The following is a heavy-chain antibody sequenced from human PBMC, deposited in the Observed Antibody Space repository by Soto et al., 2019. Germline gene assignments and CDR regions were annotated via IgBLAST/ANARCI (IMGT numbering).Heavy chain of an antibody. J-gene: IGHJ4*02. V-gene: IGHV1-18*01. D-gene: IGHD3-9*01. Sequence: ASVKVSCKASGYTFTSYGISWVRQAPGQGLEWMGWISAYNGNTKYEQKLQGRVTMTTDTSTSTAYLELRSLRSDVTVVYYCASTPPNGLRYFDWLLSVGDYWGQGTLVTVSS. CDR1: GYTFTSYG. CDR2: ISAYNGNT. CDR3: ASTPPNGLRYFDWLLSVGDY.